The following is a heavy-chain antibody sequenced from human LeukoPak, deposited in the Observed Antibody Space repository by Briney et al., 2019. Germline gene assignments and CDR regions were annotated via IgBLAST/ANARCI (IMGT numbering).Heavy chain of an antibody. CDR1: GFIFSSYG. Sequence: GGSLRLSCAASGFIFSSYGMHWVRQAPGKGLEWVAFIRYDGSNKYYADSVKGRFTISRDNSKNTLYLQMNSLRAEDTAVYYCAKEGYSGSMYYFDYWGQGTLVTVSS. CDR3: AKEGYSGSMYYFDY. V-gene: IGHV3-30*02. CDR2: IRYDGSNK. J-gene: IGHJ4*02. D-gene: IGHD6-6*01.